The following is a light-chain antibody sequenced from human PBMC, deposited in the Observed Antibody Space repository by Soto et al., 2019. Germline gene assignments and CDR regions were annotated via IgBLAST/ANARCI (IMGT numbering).Light chain of an antibody. V-gene: IGLV2-8*01. Sequence: LXQXXSXSGSXGQSVTISCTGTXXXXGGYYYVSWYQQHPGKAPKLMIYEVSKRPSGVPDRFSGSKSGNTASLTVSGLQAEDEADYYCSSYAGTNTPYVFGTGTKVT. CDR3: SSYAGTNTPYV. CDR2: EVS. CDR1: XXXXGGYYY. J-gene: IGLJ1*01.